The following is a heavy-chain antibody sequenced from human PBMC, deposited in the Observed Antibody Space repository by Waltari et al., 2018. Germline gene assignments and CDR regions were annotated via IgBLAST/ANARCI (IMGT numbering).Heavy chain of an antibody. CDR3: ARGNRLSGSDYFEV. Sequence: QSQLVQSGAKVRMPGASVKISCKSSGYTFTAYTVHWIRQAPGQSLEWRGWINVGQLDTNYSEKLQGRVTIARDTTDTSASTVYMELRSLTSDDTAIYYCARGNRLSGSDYFEVWGQGTLLTVSS. CDR2: INVGQLDT. CDR1: GYTFTAYT. V-gene: IGHV1-3*01. D-gene: IGHD5-12*01. J-gene: IGHJ3*01.